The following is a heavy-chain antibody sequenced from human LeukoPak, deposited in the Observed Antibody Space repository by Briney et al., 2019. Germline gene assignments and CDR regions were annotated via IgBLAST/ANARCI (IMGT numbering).Heavy chain of an antibody. J-gene: IGHJ4*02. CDR3: ARVYYDYVWGSYRHHFDY. Sequence: GGSLRLSCVASGFTFNQYAMSWVRQAPGKGLEWVSTLSGSGGSTYYADSVKGRFTISRDNSKNTLFLQMDSLRAEDTAVYYCARVYYDYVWGSYRHHFDYWGQGTLVTVSS. D-gene: IGHD3-16*02. V-gene: IGHV3-23*01. CDR2: LSGSGGST. CDR1: GFTFNQYA.